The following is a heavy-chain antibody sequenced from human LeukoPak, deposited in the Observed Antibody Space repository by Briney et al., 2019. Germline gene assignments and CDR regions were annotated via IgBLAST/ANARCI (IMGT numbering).Heavy chain of an antibody. J-gene: IGHJ4*02. CDR3: AKDGFSSSSGGFSDY. D-gene: IGHD6-6*01. Sequence: GGSLRLSCAASGFTFDDYTMHWVRQAPGKGLEWVSLISWDGGSTYYADSVKGRFTISRDNSKNSLYLQMNSLRTEDTALYYCAKDGFSSSSGGFSDYWGQGTLVTVSS. CDR2: ISWDGGST. V-gene: IGHV3-43*01. CDR1: GFTFDDYT.